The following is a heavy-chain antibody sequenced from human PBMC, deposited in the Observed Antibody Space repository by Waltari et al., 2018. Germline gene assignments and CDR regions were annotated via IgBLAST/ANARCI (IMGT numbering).Heavy chain of an antibody. D-gene: IGHD2-21*01. V-gene: IGHV4-34*01. Sequence: QVQLHQWGAGLLKPSETLSLTCAVSGESFSGHFWSWIRQSPGKGLEWVGAIHYSGSTNYNPAPKSRLSLSVDTTKKQFSLRLTSVTAADTGVYFCARYGEVPPNYFFDYWGQGTLVTVSS. J-gene: IGHJ4*01. CDR1: GESFSGHF. CDR2: IHYSGST. CDR3: ARYGEVPPNYFFDY.